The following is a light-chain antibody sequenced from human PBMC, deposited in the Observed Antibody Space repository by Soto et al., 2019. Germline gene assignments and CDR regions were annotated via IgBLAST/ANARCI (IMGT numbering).Light chain of an antibody. Sequence: EIVMTQSPATLSVSPGERATLSCRASQSVSNNLAWYQQKPGQAPRLLIYGASTRATGIPARFGGSGSGTEFTLTISSLQSEDFATYYCQQANSFPLTFGGGTRVEIK. J-gene: IGKJ4*01. V-gene: IGKV3D-15*01. CDR1: QSVSNN. CDR2: GAS. CDR3: QQANSFPLT.